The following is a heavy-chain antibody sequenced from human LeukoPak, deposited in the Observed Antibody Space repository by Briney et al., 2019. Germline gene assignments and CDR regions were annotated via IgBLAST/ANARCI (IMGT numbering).Heavy chain of an antibody. V-gene: IGHV3-21*01. CDR2: ISSSSSYI. CDR1: GFTFSSYS. CDR3: ARDTLRYGYSDY. Sequence: GGSLRLSCAASGFTFSSYSMNWVRQAPGKGLEWVSSISSSSSYIYYADSVKGRFTISRDNAKNSLYLQMNSLRAEDKAVFCCARDTLRYGYSDYGGRGTLVTVPS. J-gene: IGHJ4*02. D-gene: IGHD5-18*01.